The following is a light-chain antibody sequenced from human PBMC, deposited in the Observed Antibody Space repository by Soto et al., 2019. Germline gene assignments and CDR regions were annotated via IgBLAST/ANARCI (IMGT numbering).Light chain of an antibody. V-gene: IGKV3-15*01. Sequence: EIVMTQSPATLSVSPGETVTLSCRASQSVSTSVAWYQQKPGQAPRLLIYAAFTRATAVPARFSGSGSGTEFALTISGLQSEDFAVYHCQQHKDWPLTVGGGTKV. J-gene: IGKJ4*01. CDR1: QSVSTS. CDR3: QQHKDWPLT. CDR2: AAF.